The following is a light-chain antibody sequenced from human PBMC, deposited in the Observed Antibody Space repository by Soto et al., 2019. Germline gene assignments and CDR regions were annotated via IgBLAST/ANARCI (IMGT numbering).Light chain of an antibody. J-gene: IGKJ1*01. CDR3: QERTGWPPWT. Sequence: EIGLTQSPATLSLSPGGRATLSCRASQSVSLSLAWYQQKPGQAPRLLIYDTSKRASGFPARFSGSGSGTDFTLTISSLEPEDFAVYYCQERTGWPPWTFGQGTKVEIE. V-gene: IGKV3-11*01. CDR1: QSVSLS. CDR2: DTS.